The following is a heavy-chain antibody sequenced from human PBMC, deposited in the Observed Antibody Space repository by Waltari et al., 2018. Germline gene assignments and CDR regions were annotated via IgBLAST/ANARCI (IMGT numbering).Heavy chain of an antibody. Sequence: EVQLLESGGGLVQPGGSLRLSCAASGFTFSSYAMSWVRQAPGKGLEWVSAISGSGGSKYDADSVKGRFTISRDNSKNTLYLQMNSLRAEETAVYYCAKDDIPLWLDIVVVPAAPDFDYWGQGTLVTVSS. V-gene: IGHV3-23*01. J-gene: IGHJ4*02. CDR2: ISGSGGSK. CDR3: AKDDIPLWLDIVVVPAAPDFDY. CDR1: GFTFSSYA. D-gene: IGHD2-2*03.